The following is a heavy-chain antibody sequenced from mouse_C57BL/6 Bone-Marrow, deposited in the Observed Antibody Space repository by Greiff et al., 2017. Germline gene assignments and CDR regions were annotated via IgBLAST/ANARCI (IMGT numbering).Heavy chain of an antibody. CDR2: INPGSGGT. Sequence: VQLQESGAELVRPGTSVKVSCKASGYAFTNYLIEWVQQRPGQGLEWIGVINPGSGGTNYNEKFKGKATLTADKSSSTAYMQLSSLTSEDSAVYFCARAHYGSFAYWGQGTLVTVSA. CDR3: ARAHYGSFAY. D-gene: IGHD1-1*01. V-gene: IGHV1-54*01. J-gene: IGHJ3*01. CDR1: GYAFTNYL.